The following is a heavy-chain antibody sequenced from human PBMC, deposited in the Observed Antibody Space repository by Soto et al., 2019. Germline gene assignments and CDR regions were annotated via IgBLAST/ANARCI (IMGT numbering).Heavy chain of an antibody. V-gene: IGHV3-23*01. J-gene: IGHJ6*02. CDR1: GFTFSSYA. CDR2: ISGSGGST. Sequence: GGSLRLSCAASGFTFSSYAMSWVRQAPGKGLEWVSAISGSGGSTYYADSVKGRFTISRDNSKNTLYLQMNSLRAEDTAVYYCVRGPGSSGSYGLRRYYGMDVWGQGTTVTVSS. D-gene: IGHD3-10*01. CDR3: VRGPGSSGSYGLRRYYGMDV.